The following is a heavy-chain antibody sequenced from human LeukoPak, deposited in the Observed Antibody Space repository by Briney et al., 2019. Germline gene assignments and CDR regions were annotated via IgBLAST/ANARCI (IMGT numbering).Heavy chain of an antibody. CDR1: GYTFTSYD. D-gene: IGHD3-3*01. CDR3: ARGPYYDFWSGYYLAFARRQPYGMDV. CDR2: MNPNSGNT. Sequence: ASVEGSCKASGYTFTSYDINWVRQATGQGLEWMGWMNPNSGNTGYAQKFQGRVTMTRNTSISTAYMELSSLRSEDTAVYYCARGPYYDFWSGYYLAFARRQPYGMDVWGQGTTVTVSS. V-gene: IGHV1-8*01. J-gene: IGHJ6*02.